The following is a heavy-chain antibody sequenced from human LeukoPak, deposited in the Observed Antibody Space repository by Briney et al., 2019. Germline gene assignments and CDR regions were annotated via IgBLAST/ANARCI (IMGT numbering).Heavy chain of an antibody. Sequence: GGSLRLSCAASGFTFSSYSMNWVRQAPGKGLEWVSSISSSSSYIYYADSVKGRFTISRDNAKNSLYLQMNSLRAEDTAVYYCARDSSGIAVAGSLYYYYYMDVWGKGTTVTVSS. CDR3: ARDSSGIAVAGSLYYYYYMDV. D-gene: IGHD6-19*01. J-gene: IGHJ6*03. CDR2: ISSSSSYI. CDR1: GFTFSSYS. V-gene: IGHV3-21*01.